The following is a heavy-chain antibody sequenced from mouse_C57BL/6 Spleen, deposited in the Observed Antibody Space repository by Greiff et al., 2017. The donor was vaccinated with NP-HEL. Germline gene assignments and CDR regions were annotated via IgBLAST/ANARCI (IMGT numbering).Heavy chain of an antibody. Sequence: EVQLQQSGPELVKPGASVKISCKASGYTFTDYYMNWVKQSHGKSLEWIGDINPNNGGTSYNQKFKGKATLTVDKSSSTAYMELRSLTSEDSAVYYCAREDDGYYPFDYWGQGTTLTVSS. V-gene: IGHV1-26*01. CDR2: INPNNGGT. CDR3: AREDDGYYPFDY. J-gene: IGHJ2*01. CDR1: GYTFTDYY. D-gene: IGHD2-3*01.